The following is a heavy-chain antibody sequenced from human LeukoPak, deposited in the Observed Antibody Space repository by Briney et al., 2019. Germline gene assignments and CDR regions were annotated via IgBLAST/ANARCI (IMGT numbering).Heavy chain of an antibody. CDR1: GGSISSYY. J-gene: IGHJ4*02. Sequence: SETLSLTCTVSGGSISSYYWSWIRQPAGKGLEWIGRIYTSGSTNYNPSLKSRVTMSVDTSKNQFSLKLSSVTAADTAVYYCAGGYYYDSSGYRFDYWGQGTLVTVSP. CDR3: AGGYYYDSSGYRFDY. D-gene: IGHD3-22*01. V-gene: IGHV4-4*07. CDR2: IYTSGST.